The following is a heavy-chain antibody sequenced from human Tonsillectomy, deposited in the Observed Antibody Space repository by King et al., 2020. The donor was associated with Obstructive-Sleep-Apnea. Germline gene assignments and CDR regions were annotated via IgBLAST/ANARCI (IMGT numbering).Heavy chain of an antibody. Sequence: VPLQESGPGLVKPSETLSLTCTVSGGSISSHYWSWIRQPPGKALEWIGYIYYTGSTNYNPSLKSRVTISVDTSKNQFSLKLISVTAADTAVYYCARGVYDSSGYYLDYWGQGTLVTVSS. CDR2: IYYTGST. V-gene: IGHV4-59*11. D-gene: IGHD3-22*01. CDR1: GGSISSHY. J-gene: IGHJ4*02. CDR3: ARGVYDSSGYYLDY.